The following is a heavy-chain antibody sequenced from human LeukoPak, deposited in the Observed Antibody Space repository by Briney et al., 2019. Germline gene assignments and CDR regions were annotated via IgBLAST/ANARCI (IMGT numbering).Heavy chain of an antibody. CDR3: AKIPRGMIQGVYFDF. CDR2: ITPSGANT. Sequence: GGSLRLSCAASGFTFSNYAMSWVRQAPGKGLEWVSTITPSGANTYYADSVKGRFTISRDNSKNTLYLQMNSLRAEDTAVYYCAKIPRGMIQGVYFDFWGQGTLVTVSS. V-gene: IGHV3-23*01. J-gene: IGHJ4*02. CDR1: GFTFSNYA. D-gene: IGHD3-10*01.